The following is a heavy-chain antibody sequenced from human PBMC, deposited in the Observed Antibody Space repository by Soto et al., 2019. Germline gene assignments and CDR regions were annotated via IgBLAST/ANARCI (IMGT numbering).Heavy chain of an antibody. CDR1: GFTFSSYW. D-gene: IGHD3-22*01. CDR2: INSDGSST. J-gene: IGHJ4*02. V-gene: IGHV3-74*01. Sequence: EVQLVESGGGLVQLGGTLRLSCAASGFTFSSYWMHWVRQAPGKGLVWVSRINSDGSSTSYADSVKGRFTISRDNAKNTLYLQMNSLRAEDTAVYYCARVEYYYDSKLDYWGQGTLVTVSS. CDR3: ARVEYYYDSKLDY.